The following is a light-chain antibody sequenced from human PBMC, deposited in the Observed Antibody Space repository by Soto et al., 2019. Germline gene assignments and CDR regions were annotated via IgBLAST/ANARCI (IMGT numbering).Light chain of an antibody. CDR1: QSVSSN. J-gene: IGKJ1*01. CDR2: GAS. V-gene: IGKV3-15*01. Sequence: EIVMTQSPATLSVSPGERATLSCRASQSVSSNLAWYQQKPGQAPRLLIYGASTRATGIPARFSGSGSGTEFTLTFISLQSEDLAVYYCQQYNNWPPWTFGQGTKVEIK. CDR3: QQYNNWPPWT.